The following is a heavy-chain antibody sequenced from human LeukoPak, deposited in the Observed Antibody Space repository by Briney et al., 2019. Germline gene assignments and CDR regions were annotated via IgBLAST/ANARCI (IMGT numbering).Heavy chain of an antibody. V-gene: IGHV1-69*13. J-gene: IGHJ6*02. CDR1: GYTFTGYY. Sequence: SVKVSCKASGYTFTGYYMHWVRQAPGQGLEWMGGIIPIFGTANYAQKFQGRVTITADESTSTAYMELSSLRSEDTAVYYCARAGGPHDYGDPLYYYYGMDVWGQGTTVTVSS. D-gene: IGHD4-17*01. CDR3: ARAGGPHDYGDPLYYYYGMDV. CDR2: IIPIFGTA.